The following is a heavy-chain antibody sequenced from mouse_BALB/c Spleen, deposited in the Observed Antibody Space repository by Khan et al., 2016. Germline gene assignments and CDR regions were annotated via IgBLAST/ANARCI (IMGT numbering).Heavy chain of an antibody. V-gene: IGHV1-9*01. J-gene: IGHJ3*01. CDR3: ARGAS. Sequence: QVQLQQPGAELMKPGASVKISCKASGYTFSRYRIEWIKERPGHGLEWIGEILPGTDSTNYNDKIKGKAAFTAESSSSTAYIQLNSLTYEASAVYYCARGASGGQVTLVTVSA. CDR2: ILPGTDST. CDR1: GYTFSRYR.